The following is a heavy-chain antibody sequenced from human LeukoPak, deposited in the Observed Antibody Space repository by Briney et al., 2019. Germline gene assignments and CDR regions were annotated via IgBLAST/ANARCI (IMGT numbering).Heavy chain of an antibody. CDR2: ISGSGGST. CDR3: ANEYYYDSSGYSHFDY. CDR1: GFTFSSYA. D-gene: IGHD3-22*01. Sequence: GGSLRLSCAASGFTFSSYAMSWVRQAPGKGLEWVSAISGSGGSTYYADSVEGRFTISRENSKNTLYLQMNSLRAEDTAVYYCANEYYYDSSGYSHFDYWGQGTLVTVSS. J-gene: IGHJ4*02. V-gene: IGHV3-23*01.